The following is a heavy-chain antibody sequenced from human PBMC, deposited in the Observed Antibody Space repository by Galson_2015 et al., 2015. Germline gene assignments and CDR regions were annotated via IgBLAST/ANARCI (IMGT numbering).Heavy chain of an antibody. Sequence: SCKASGYTFTNYGISWVRQAPGQGLERMGWISAYNGNTNYAQKLQGRVTMTTDTSTSTAYMELRSLRSDDTAVYYCARGEGYCSSTSCRPFDYWGQGTLVTVSS. CDR1: GYTFTNYG. J-gene: IGHJ4*02. D-gene: IGHD2-2*01. V-gene: IGHV1-18*01. CDR3: ARGEGYCSSTSCRPFDY. CDR2: ISAYNGNT.